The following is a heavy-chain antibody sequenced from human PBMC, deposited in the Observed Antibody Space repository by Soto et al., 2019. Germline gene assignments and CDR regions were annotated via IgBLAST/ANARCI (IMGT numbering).Heavy chain of an antibody. CDR1: GGSISSYY. J-gene: IGHJ6*02. D-gene: IGHD3-10*01. V-gene: IGHV4-59*08. Sequence: SETLSLTCTVSGGSISSYYWSWIRQPPGKGLEWIGYIYYSGSTNYNPSLKSRVTISVDTSKNQFSLKLSSVTAADTAVYYCARRRGFGEYSYYYYYGMDVWGQGTTVT. CDR3: ARRRGFGEYSYYYYYGMDV. CDR2: IYYSGST.